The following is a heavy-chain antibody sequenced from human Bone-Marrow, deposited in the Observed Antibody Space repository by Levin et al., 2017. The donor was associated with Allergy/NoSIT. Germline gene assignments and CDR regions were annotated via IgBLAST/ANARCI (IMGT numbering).Heavy chain of an antibody. CDR2: ISGSGGST. CDR1: GFTFSSYA. V-gene: IGHV3-23*01. J-gene: IGHJ6*02. Sequence: GGSLRLSCAASGFTFSSYAMSWVRQAPGKGLEWVSGISGSGGSTYYADSVKGRFTISRDNAKNTLYLQMNSLRAEDTAVYDCAKGHIAARISVGMDVWGQGTTVTVSS. D-gene: IGHD6-6*01. CDR3: AKGHIAARISVGMDV.